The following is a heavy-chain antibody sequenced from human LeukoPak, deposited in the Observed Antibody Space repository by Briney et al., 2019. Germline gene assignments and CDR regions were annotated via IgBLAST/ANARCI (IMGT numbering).Heavy chain of an antibody. D-gene: IGHD3-9*01. Sequence: GGSLRLSCAASGFTFSSSAMSWVRQAPGKGLEWVSTISGSGAYYAHSVKGRFTISRDNSKNTLYLQMNSLRAEETAIYYCAKDRVRYFDPFDYWGQGTLVPVSS. CDR1: GFTFSSSA. J-gene: IGHJ4*02. V-gene: IGHV3-23*01. CDR3: AKDRVRYFDPFDY. CDR2: ISGSGA.